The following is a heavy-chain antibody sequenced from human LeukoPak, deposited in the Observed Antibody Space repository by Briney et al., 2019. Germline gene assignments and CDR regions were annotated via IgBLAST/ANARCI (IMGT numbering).Heavy chain of an antibody. V-gene: IGHV4/OR15-8*01. J-gene: IGHJ5*02. CDR3: AKVLTAAGLDL. CDR2: IHDDGRT. D-gene: IGHD6-25*01. CDR1: GGSMSDSIT. Sequence: PSETLSLTCSVSGGSMSDSITWGWVRQPPGKGLEWLAYIHDDGRTAPNPSLRSRLTISQDRSKNQFSLKVSSVTAADTAFYYCAKVLTAAGLDLWGQGILVTVSS.